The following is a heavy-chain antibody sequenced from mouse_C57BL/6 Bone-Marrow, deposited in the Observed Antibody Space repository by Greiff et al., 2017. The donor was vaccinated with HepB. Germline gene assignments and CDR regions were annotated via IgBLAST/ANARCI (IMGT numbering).Heavy chain of an antibody. CDR2: INPNYGTT. Sequence: EVQLQQSGPELVKPGASVKISCKASGYSFTDYNMNWVKQSNGKSLEWIGVINPNYGTTSYNQKFKGKATLTVDQSSSTAYMQLNSLTSEDSAVYYVARRGGSSPSYAMDYWGQGTSVTVSS. CDR3: ARRGGSSPSYAMDY. V-gene: IGHV1-39*01. J-gene: IGHJ4*01. D-gene: IGHD1-1*01. CDR1: GYSFTDYN.